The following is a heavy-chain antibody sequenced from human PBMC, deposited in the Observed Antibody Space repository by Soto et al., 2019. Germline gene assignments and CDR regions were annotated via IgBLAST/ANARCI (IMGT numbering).Heavy chain of an antibody. J-gene: IGHJ4*02. CDR1: GFTFSSYA. D-gene: IGHD4-17*01. CDR2: ISGSGSST. Sequence: EVQLLESGGGWVQPGGSLRLSCAASGFTFSSYAMSWVRQAPWKGLEWVSSISGSGSSTYYADSVKGRFPISRDNSKNTLYLQMNSLRAEDTAVYYCAQLGRGLATRSDYWGQGTLVTVSS. V-gene: IGHV3-23*01. CDR3: AQLGRGLATRSDY.